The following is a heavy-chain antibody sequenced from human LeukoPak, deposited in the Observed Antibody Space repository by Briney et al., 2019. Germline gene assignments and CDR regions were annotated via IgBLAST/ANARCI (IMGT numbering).Heavy chain of an antibody. CDR3: AKDVPANYYDTTGYYFDS. V-gene: IGHV3-23*01. Sequence: PPGGSLILSCAASGFTFSSYAMNWVRQAPGEGLEWVASVSAGGHYTFYSVSVKGRFSVSRDNSRNTLDLHMSSVWAEGTAIYFCAKDVPANYYDTTGYYFDSWGQGTLVTVSS. D-gene: IGHD3-22*01. CDR2: VSAGGHYT. CDR1: GFTFSSYA. J-gene: IGHJ4*02.